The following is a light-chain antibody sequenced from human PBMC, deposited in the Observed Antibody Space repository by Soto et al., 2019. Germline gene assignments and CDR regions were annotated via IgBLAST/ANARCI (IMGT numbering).Light chain of an antibody. J-gene: IGLJ1*01. CDR2: DVS. CDR3: SSFATTSTYV. Sequence: QSALTQPASVSGSPGQSITISCAGTSSDVGAYNYVSWYQQHPGRAPKLIIFDVSRRPSGVSSRFSGSKSGTTASLTISGLQTEDEADYYRSSFATTSTYVFGTGTKVTVL. V-gene: IGLV2-14*03. CDR1: SSDVGAYNY.